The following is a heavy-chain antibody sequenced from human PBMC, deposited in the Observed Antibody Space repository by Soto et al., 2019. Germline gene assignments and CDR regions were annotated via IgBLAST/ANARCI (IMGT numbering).Heavy chain of an antibody. CDR3: AHEVPSTRTWFDP. CDR2: IYWNDDQ. D-gene: IGHD2-2*01. Sequence: SGPTLVNPTQTLTLTCTFSGFSLRTHGVGVGWFRQPPGKALEWLALIYWNDDQRYSPSLRGRLTITKDTSKNQVVLTMTNMGPVDTATYSRAHEVPSTRTWFDPWGQGTMVTVSS. CDR1: GFSLRTHGVG. V-gene: IGHV2-5*01. J-gene: IGHJ5*02.